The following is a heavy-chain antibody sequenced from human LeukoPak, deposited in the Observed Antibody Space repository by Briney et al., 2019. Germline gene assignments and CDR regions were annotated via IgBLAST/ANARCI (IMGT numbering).Heavy chain of an antibody. J-gene: IGHJ4*02. D-gene: IGHD5-24*01. CDR2: ISHDGSNK. V-gene: IGHV3-30-3*01. Sequence: GASLRLSCAASGFIFSSYALHWVRQAPGKGLEWVAHISHDGSNKYYADSVKGRFTISRDNSKNTLHLQMGSLRPEDTAMYYCARRNGYHYGGGFDYWGQGTLVTVSS. CDR1: GFIFSSYA. CDR3: ARRNGYHYGGGFDY.